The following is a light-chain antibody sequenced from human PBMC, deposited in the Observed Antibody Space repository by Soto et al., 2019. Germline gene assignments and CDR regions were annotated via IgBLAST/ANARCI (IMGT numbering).Light chain of an antibody. CDR2: EVS. CDR1: ISDIGGYNY. V-gene: IGLV2-14*01. Sequence: QCVLTQPASVSGSPGQSITISCTGAISDIGGYNYVSWYQQHPGRAPKLMIYEVSNRPSGVANRFSGSKSGNTASLTISGLQAEDEADYYRRSYTRSSGFVFGTGTKVTVL. CDR3: RSYTRSSGFV. J-gene: IGLJ1*01.